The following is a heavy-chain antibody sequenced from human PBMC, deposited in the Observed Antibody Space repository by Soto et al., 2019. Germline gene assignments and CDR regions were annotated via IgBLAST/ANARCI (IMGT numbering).Heavy chain of an antibody. CDR3: AASRPPDAHGFDY. D-gene: IGHD2-2*01. Sequence: QVQLVASGGGVVQPGRSLRLSCGAFGFTFSTYAMHWVRQAPGKGLEWVAAIWYDGNERYYADSVKGRFTISRDNSKNTLSLQMNILRAEATAVYYCAASRPPDAHGFDYLSQGALVNVSS. CDR2: IWYDGNER. J-gene: IGHJ4*02. V-gene: IGHV3-33*01. CDR1: GFTFSTYA.